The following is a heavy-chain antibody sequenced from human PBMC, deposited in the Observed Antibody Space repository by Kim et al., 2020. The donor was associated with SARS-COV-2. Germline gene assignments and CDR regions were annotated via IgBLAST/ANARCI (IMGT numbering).Heavy chain of an antibody. CDR1: GFTFSSYS. CDR2: ISSSSSYI. CDR3: ARGTQLYSSGWLYNWFDP. J-gene: IGHJ5*02. V-gene: IGHV3-21*01. Sequence: GGSLRLSCAASGFTFSSYSMNWVRQAPGKGLEWVSSISSSSSYIYYADSVKGRFTISRDNAKNSLYLQMNSLRAEDTAVYYCARGTQLYSSGWLYNWFDPWGQGTLVTVSS. D-gene: IGHD6-19*01.